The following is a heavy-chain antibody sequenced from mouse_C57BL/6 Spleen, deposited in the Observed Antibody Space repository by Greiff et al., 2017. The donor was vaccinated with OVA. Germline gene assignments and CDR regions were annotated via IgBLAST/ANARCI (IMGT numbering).Heavy chain of an antibody. V-gene: IGHV1-80*01. CDR3: ARETTVVEFDY. Sequence: VQLQESGAELVKPGASVKISCKASGYAFSSYWMNWVKQRPGKGLEWIGQIYPGDGDTNYNGKFKGKATLTADKSSSTAYMQLSSLTSEDSAVYFCARETTVVEFDYWGQGTTLTVSS. D-gene: IGHD1-1*01. CDR1: GYAFSSYW. CDR2: IYPGDGDT. J-gene: IGHJ2*01.